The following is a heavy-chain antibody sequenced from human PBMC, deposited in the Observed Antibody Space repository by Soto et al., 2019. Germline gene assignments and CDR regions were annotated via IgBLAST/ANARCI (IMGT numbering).Heavy chain of an antibody. J-gene: IGHJ4*02. CDR2: ISGSGGST. Sequence: GGSLRLSCAASGFSFSSYAMSWVRQAPGKGLEWVSVISGSGGSTDYADSVKGRFTISRDNSKNTVYLQMNSLRAEDTAVYYCAKDSTYYYGSGSPTAFDCWGQGTLVTVSS. D-gene: IGHD3-10*01. CDR1: GFSFSSYA. CDR3: AKDSTYYYGSGSPTAFDC. V-gene: IGHV3-23*01.